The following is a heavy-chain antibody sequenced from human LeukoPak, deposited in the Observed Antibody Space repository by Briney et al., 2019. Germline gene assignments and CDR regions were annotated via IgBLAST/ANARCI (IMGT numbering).Heavy chain of an antibody. CDR3: AREGYGDPFDY. D-gene: IGHD4-17*01. CDR2: IKQDGSKK. CDR1: GFPFSSYW. Sequence: GGSLRLSCVASGFPFSSYWMTWVRQAPGKGLEWVANIKQDGSKKSYVDSVKGRFTISRDNAKNSLYLQMNSLRAEDTAVYYCAREGYGDPFDYWGQGTLVTVSS. J-gene: IGHJ4*02. V-gene: IGHV3-7*01.